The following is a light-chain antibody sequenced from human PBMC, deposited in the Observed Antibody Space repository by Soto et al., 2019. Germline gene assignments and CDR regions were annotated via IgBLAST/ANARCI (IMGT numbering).Light chain of an antibody. J-gene: IGKJ2*01. CDR2: AAS. CDR1: QSVSSSY. V-gene: IGKV3-20*01. Sequence: EIVLTQSPGTLSLSPGERATLSFRASQSVSSSYLAWYQQKPGQAPRLLIYAASSRATGIPDRFSGSGSGTDCTLTIRSLDPEDFAVYFCQLYGYSKYTFGQGPKLEI. CDR3: QLYGYSKYT.